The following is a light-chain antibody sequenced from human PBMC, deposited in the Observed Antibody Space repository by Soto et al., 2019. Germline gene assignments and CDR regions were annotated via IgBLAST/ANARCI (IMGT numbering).Light chain of an antibody. V-gene: IGKV3-20*01. Sequence: EIVLTHSLGTLALSQRQRGNLXCTANQSLSNNYLAWYQQKPGQAPRLLIYAASSRATGIPDRFSGSGSGTDFTLTISRLEPEDFALYYCQHYVERSPITFGQGTRLEIK. CDR1: QSLSNNY. J-gene: IGKJ5*01. CDR2: AAS. CDR3: QHYVERSPIT.